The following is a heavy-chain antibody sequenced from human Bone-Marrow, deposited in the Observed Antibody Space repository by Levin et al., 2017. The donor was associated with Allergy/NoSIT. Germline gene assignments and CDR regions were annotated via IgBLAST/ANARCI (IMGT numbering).Heavy chain of an antibody. D-gene: IGHD1-26*01. CDR3: ARDMVVGSTSAFDI. J-gene: IGHJ3*02. CDR1: GGSFSTYA. V-gene: IGHV1-69*13. Sequence: SVKVSCKASGGSFSTYAINWVRQAPGQGFEWMGGIIPIFGSARYVQKFQDRVSITADGSTSTAYMELSSLRSEDTAVYYCARDMVVGSTSAFDIWGQGTMVTVSS. CDR2: IIPIFGSA.